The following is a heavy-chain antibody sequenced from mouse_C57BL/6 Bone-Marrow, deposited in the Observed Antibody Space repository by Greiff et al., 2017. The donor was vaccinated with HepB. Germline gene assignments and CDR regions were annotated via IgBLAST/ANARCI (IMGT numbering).Heavy chain of an antibody. CDR2: FHPYNDDT. CDR1: GYTFTTYP. Sequence: QVQLQQSGAELVKPGASVKMSCKASGYTFTTYPIEWMKQNHGKSLEWIGNFHPYNDDTKYNEKFKGKATLTVEKSSSTVYLELSRLTSDDSAVYCCARRSAYGSSYEFAYWGQGTRVTVSA. V-gene: IGHV1-47*01. J-gene: IGHJ3*01. CDR3: ARRSAYGSSYEFAY. D-gene: IGHD1-1*01.